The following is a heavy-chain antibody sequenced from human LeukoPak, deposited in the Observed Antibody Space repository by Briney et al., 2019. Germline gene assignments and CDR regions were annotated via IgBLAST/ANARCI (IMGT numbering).Heavy chain of an antibody. V-gene: IGHV1-69*05. J-gene: IGHJ5*02. CDR1: GYTFTSYY. Sequence: ASVKVSCKASGYTFTSYYMHWVRQAPGQGLEWMGGIIPIFGTANYAQKFQGRVTITTDESTSTAYMELSSLRSEDTAVYYCARMRSTSPFDPWGQGTLVTVSS. CDR2: IIPIFGTA. CDR3: ARMRSTSPFDP.